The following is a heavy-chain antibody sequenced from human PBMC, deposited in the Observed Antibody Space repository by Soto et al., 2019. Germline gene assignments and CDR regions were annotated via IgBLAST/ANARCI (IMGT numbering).Heavy chain of an antibody. J-gene: IGHJ2*01. CDR2: ISYDGSNK. V-gene: IGHV3-30-3*01. CDR1: GFTFSSYA. CDR3: ARDPLWGTAMVLWYFDL. D-gene: IGHD5-18*01. Sequence: GGSLRLSCAASGFTFSSYAMHWVRQAPGKGLEWVAVISYDGSNKYYTDSVKGRFTISRDNSKNTLYLQMNSLRAEDTAVYYCARDPLWGTAMVLWYFDLWGRGTLVTVSS.